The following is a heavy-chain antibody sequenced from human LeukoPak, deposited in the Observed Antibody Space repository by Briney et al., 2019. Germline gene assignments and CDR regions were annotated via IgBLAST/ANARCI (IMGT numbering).Heavy chain of an antibody. CDR3: ARSGWFGEASML. CDR2: IYYTGST. Sequence: SETLSLTCTVSGGSINGYYWSWIRQSPGKGLESLGYIYYTGSTNYNPSLKSRVTMSVDTSRNQFFLRLSSVTAADTAVYYCARSGWFGEASMLWGQGTLVTVSS. J-gene: IGHJ4*02. D-gene: IGHD3-10*01. V-gene: IGHV4-59*01. CDR1: GGSINGYY.